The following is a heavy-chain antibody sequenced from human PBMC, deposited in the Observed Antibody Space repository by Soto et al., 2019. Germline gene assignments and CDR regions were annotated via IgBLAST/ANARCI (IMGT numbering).Heavy chain of an antibody. CDR1: GFTFSIYA. CDR3: ATVHNTSRSFDY. J-gene: IGHJ4*02. Sequence: EVQLLESGGGLVQPGGSLRLSCAASGFTFSIYAMTWVRQAPGKGLEWVSTTGATGRTTYYSDSVKGRFTVSRDNSKNTLDLQMSNLRAEDTAVYYCATVHNTSRSFDYWGQGTLGTVSS. CDR2: TGATGRTT. D-gene: IGHD1-20*01. V-gene: IGHV3-23*01.